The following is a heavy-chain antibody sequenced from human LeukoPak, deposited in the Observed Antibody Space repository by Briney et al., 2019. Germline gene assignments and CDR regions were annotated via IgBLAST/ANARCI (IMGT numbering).Heavy chain of an antibody. V-gene: IGHV3-53*01. CDR3: ARDHPDYSNYKGYYYYYGMDA. D-gene: IGHD4-11*01. CDR2: IYSGGST. CDR1: GFTVSSNY. Sequence: PGGSLRLSCAASGFTVSSNYMSWVRQAPGKGLEWVSVIYSGGSTYYADSVKGRFTISRDNSKNTLYPQMNSLRAEDTAVYYCARDHPDYSNYKGYYYYYGMDAWGQGTTVTVSS. J-gene: IGHJ6*02.